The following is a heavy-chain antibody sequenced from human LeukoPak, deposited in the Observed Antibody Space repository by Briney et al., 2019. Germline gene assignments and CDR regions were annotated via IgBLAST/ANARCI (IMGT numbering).Heavy chain of an antibody. Sequence: SVKVSCKASGGTFSSYAISWVRQAPGQGLEWMGGIIPIFGTANYAQKFQGRVTITADESTSTAYMELSSLRSEDTAVYYCARDLSSGRASGSDYWGQGTLVTVSS. CDR1: GGTFSSYA. V-gene: IGHV1-69*13. CDR2: IIPIFGTA. D-gene: IGHD6-19*01. CDR3: ARDLSSGRASGSDY. J-gene: IGHJ4*02.